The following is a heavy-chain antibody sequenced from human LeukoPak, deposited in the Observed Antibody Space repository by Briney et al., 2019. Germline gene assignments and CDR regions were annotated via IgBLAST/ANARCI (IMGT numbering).Heavy chain of an antibody. CDR2: IYTSGST. CDR3: ARSRVGATFDY. CDR1: GGSISSGRYY. Sequence: SETLPLTCSVSGGSISSGRYYWSWIRQPAGKGLEWIGRIYTSGSTNYNPSLKRRVTISVDTSKNQFSLKLSSVTAADTAVYYCARSRVGATFDYWGQGTLVTVSS. V-gene: IGHV4-61*02. J-gene: IGHJ4*02. D-gene: IGHD1-26*01.